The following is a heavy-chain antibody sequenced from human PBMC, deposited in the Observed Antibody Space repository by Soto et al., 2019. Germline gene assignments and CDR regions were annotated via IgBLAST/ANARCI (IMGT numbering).Heavy chain of an antibody. V-gene: IGHV3-9*01. CDR3: ARDPAIINSKNTVNVAVDY. CDR1: GFTFGEYS. Sequence: EVQLVESGGGLVQPARSLRLSCAASGFTFGEYSMHLVRQAPGKGLEWVSAISWISGRMVYADSVRGRCTISRDNAKNSLYLQMTSLGAEDTALYYCARDPAIINSKNTVNVAVDYRGHRNLVTVSS. J-gene: IGHJ4*01. CDR2: ISWISGRM. D-gene: IGHD4-4*01.